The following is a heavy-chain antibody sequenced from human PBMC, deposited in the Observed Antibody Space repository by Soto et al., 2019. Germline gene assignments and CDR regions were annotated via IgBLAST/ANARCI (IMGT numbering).Heavy chain of an antibody. Sequence: GESLKISCEGFGYNFATYWIAWVRQMPGKGLEYMGIIYPGDSDSRYSPSFQGQVTISAHKSISTAYLQWSSLKASDTAMYYCARRSAVDTAMVIDYWGQGTLVTVSS. CDR2: IYPGDSDS. CDR3: ARRSAVDTAMVIDY. J-gene: IGHJ4*02. CDR1: GYNFATYW. D-gene: IGHD5-18*01. V-gene: IGHV5-51*01.